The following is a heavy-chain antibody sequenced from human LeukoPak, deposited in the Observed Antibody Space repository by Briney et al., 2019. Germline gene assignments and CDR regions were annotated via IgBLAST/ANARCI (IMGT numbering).Heavy chain of an antibody. CDR2: ISGSGGST. V-gene: IGHV3-23*01. D-gene: IGHD2-2*01. J-gene: IGHJ3*02. CDR1: GFTVSRNY. CDR3: AKGGGFVVVPAAPDGDAFDI. Sequence: GGSLRLSCAASGFTVSRNYMSWVRQAPGKGLEGVSAISGSGGSTYYADSVKGRFPISRDNSKNTLYLQMNSLRAEDTAVYYCAKGGGFVVVPAAPDGDAFDIWGQGTMVTVSS.